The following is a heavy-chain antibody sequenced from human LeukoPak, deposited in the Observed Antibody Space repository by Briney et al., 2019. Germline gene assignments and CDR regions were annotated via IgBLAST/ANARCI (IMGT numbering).Heavy chain of an antibody. V-gene: IGHV4-31*03. CDR2: IYYTGAT. CDR3: SRDATYFYDRSGYYYPYDAFDI. Sequence: PSETLSLTCTVSGGSITSDSYYWRWIRQHPGKGLGWFGNIYYTGATDYSPSLKSRVILSLDTSKNQCSMNLSSVTAADTAVYYCSRDATYFYDRSGYYYPYDAFDIWGQGTMVTVSS. D-gene: IGHD3-22*01. CDR1: GGSITSDSYY. J-gene: IGHJ3*02.